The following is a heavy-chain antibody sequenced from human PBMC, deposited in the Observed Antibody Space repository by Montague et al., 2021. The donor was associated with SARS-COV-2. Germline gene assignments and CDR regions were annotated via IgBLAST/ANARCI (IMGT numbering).Heavy chain of an antibody. CDR3: ASHPGYSSSW. D-gene: IGHD6-13*01. V-gene: IGHV3-23*01. J-gene: IGHJ4*02. CDR2: ISDSGVYP. Sequence: CLRLSCAASGFTVSSYAMSLFRQAPVKGLEWVSGISDSGVYPYYSASVKGLFTLSRDNSKNTLYLQLNSLRAEDTAVYYCASHPGYSSSWWGQGTLVIVSS. CDR1: GFTVSSYA.